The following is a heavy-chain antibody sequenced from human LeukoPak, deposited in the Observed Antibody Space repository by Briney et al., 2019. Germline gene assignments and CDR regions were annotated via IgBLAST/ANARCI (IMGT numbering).Heavy chain of an antibody. D-gene: IGHD6-19*01. Sequence: GGSLTLSCLASGFTFSTYTMSWVRQAPGEGLRWVAGIVVSGDTFYADPVKGRFTISRDNSKNTLYLQMNSLRADDTAVYYCAKGKVAGLRYYYYGMDVWGQGTTVTVSS. CDR1: GFTFSTYT. J-gene: IGHJ6*02. CDR3: AKGKVAGLRYYYYGMDV. V-gene: IGHV3-23*01. CDR2: IVVSGDT.